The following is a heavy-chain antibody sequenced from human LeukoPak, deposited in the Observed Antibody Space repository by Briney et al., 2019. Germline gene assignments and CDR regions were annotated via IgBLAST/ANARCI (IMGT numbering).Heavy chain of an antibody. V-gene: IGHV1-69*13. CDR1: GGTFSSYA. D-gene: IGHD6-13*01. CDR2: IIPIFGTA. J-gene: IGHJ6*02. Sequence: SVKVSCKASGGTFSSYAISWVRQAPGQGLEWMGGIIPIFGTANYAQKFQGRVTITADESTSTAYMELSSLRSEDTAVYYCAREVNSRQLVPDGMDVWGQGTTVTVSS. CDR3: AREVNSRQLVPDGMDV.